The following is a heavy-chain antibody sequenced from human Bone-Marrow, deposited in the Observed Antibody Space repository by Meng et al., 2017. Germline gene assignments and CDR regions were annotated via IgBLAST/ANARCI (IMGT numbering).Heavy chain of an antibody. CDR1: GFTFSSYS. V-gene: IGHV3-23*01. Sequence: GGSLRLSCAASGFTFSSYSMNWVRQAPGKGLEWVSVISGSGGETNYSDSVKGRFTISRDNSMNTLYLQMNSLRVEDTAVYYCAKDWSGYVGKSYYFDFWGQGTLVTVSS. J-gene: IGHJ4*02. CDR3: AKDWSGYVGKSYYFDF. D-gene: IGHD5-12*01. CDR2: ISGSGGET.